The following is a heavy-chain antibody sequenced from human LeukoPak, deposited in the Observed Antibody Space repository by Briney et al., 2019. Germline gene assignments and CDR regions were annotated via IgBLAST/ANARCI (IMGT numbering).Heavy chain of an antibody. Sequence: GGSLRLSCTASEFTFSSYWMSWVRQAPGKGLEWVANIKQDGSEKYYVDSVKGRFTISRDNAKNSLYLQMNSLRAEDTAVYYCARALHDYGDSYYFDYWGQGTLVTVSS. V-gene: IGHV3-7*01. J-gene: IGHJ4*02. CDR1: EFTFSSYW. CDR3: ARALHDYGDSYYFDY. CDR2: IKQDGSEK. D-gene: IGHD4-17*01.